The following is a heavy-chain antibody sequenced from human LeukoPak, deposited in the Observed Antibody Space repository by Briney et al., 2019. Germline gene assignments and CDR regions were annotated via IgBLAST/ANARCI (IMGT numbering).Heavy chain of an antibody. CDR2: IYYSGST. D-gene: IGHD6-19*01. J-gene: IGHJ4*02. V-gene: IGHV4-59*01. CDR1: GGSISSYY. Sequence: PSETLSLTCTVSGGSISSYYWSWIRQPPGKGLEWIGYIYYSGSTNYNPSLKSRVTISVDTSKNQFSLKLSSVTAADTAVYYCAGAPDGGWCDYWGQGTLVTVSS. CDR3: AGAPDGGWCDY.